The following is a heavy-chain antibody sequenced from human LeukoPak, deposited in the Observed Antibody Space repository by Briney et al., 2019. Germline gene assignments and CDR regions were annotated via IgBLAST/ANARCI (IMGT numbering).Heavy chain of an antibody. CDR1: GFTFSSYA. D-gene: IGHD1-7*01. V-gene: IGHV3-23*01. J-gene: IGHJ6*03. Sequence: GSLRLSCAASGFTFSSYAMSWVRQAPGKGLEWVSVISGSGGSTYDADSVKGRFTISRDNSKNTLYLHMNSLRAEDTAVYYCAKDVITGTTSGYYFYYMDVWGKGTTVTVSS. CDR2: ISGSGGST. CDR3: AKDVITGTTSGYYFYYMDV.